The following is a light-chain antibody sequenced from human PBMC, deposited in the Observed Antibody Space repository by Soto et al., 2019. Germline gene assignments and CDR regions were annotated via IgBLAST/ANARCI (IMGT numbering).Light chain of an antibody. CDR2: KAS. J-gene: IGKJ2*01. V-gene: IGKV1-5*03. Sequence: DIQMTQSPSTLSASVGDRVTITCRASQSISSWLAWYQQKPGKAPKLLIYKASSLESGVPSRFSGSGSGTEFTLTISSLQPDDFATYYCQQYNSYSLFGQGTKLESK. CDR3: QQYNSYSL. CDR1: QSISSW.